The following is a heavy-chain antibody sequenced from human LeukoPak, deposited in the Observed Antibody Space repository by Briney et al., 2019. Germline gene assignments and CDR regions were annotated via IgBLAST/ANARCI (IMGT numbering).Heavy chain of an antibody. CDR1: GGSVSSGSYY. CDR2: IYYSGST. Sequence: SETLSLTCTVSGGSVSSGSYYWSWIRQPPGKGLEWIGYIYYSGSTNYNPSLKSRVTISVDTSKNQFSLKLSSVTAADTAVYYCARNPATYYDFWSGYYDWGQGTLVTVSS. J-gene: IGHJ4*02. CDR3: ARNPATYYDFWSGYYD. V-gene: IGHV4-61*01. D-gene: IGHD3-3*01.